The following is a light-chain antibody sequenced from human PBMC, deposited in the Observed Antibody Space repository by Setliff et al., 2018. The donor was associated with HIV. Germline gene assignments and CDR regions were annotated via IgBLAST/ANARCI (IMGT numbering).Light chain of an antibody. Sequence: QTVVAQEPSLSVSPGGTVTLTCGLSSGAVSNSHKPSWYQQTPGQPPRTLIYDTNSRSSGVPDRFSGSIFGNTAALTITGAQADDESDYYCLLFMSTAYVFGTGT. CDR1: SGAVSNSHK. CDR2: DTN. V-gene: IGLV8-61*01. CDR3: LLFMSTAYV. J-gene: IGLJ1*01.